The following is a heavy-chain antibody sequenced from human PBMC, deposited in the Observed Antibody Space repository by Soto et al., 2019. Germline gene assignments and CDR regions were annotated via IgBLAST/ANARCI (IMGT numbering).Heavy chain of an antibody. J-gene: IGHJ4*02. CDR2: IYYGGSI. D-gene: IGHD1-26*01. Sequence: PSETLSLXCSVSGGSISSGYWTWIRQPPGKGLEWIGYIYYGGSINYNPSLKSRVIISVDTAKNQFSLRLSSVSAADTAVYYCARLGGSYAVPHFDYWGQGTLVTVSS. CDR1: GGSISSGY. V-gene: IGHV4-59*01. CDR3: ARLGGSYAVPHFDY.